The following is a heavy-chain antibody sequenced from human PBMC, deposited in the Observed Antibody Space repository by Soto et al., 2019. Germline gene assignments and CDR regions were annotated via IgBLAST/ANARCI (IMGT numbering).Heavy chain of an antibody. CDR2: IYYIGSX. J-gene: IGHJ4*02. D-gene: IGHD5-18*01. CDR3: ARFVDTAMLLY. Sequence: SETLSLTCTVSCGPISSVGYYWSWIRQHPGKCLEWIGYIYYIGSXXYNPSLKXXVTISVDTSNXQFSLXLISVTSADTXVYYCARFVDTAMLLYWAQGTLVTVSS. CDR1: CGPISSVGYY. V-gene: IGHV4-31*01.